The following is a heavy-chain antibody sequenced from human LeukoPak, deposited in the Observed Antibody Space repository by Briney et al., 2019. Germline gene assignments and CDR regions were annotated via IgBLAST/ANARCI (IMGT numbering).Heavy chain of an antibody. CDR3: ARDAATIGTYWYFDL. D-gene: IGHD1-1*01. CDR2: ISNSDSTI. V-gene: IGHV3-48*02. CDR1: GFSFSSYS. J-gene: IGHJ2*01. Sequence: GESLRLSCAASGFSFSSYSMNWVRQAPGKGLEWVSYISNSDSTIYYADSVKGRFTISRDNAKFSLFLQMNTLRDEDTAVYYCARDAATIGTYWYFDLWGRGTLVTVSS.